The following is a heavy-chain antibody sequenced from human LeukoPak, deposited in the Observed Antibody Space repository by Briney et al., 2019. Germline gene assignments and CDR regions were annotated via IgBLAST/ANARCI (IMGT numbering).Heavy chain of an antibody. CDR2: IYTSGST. Sequence: SETLSLTCAVYGGSFSGYYWSWIRQPAGKGLEWIGRIYTSGSTNYNPSLKSRVTISVDTSKNQFSLKLSSVTAADTAVYYCARDGLGFDTSGFSRWGQGTLVTVSS. V-gene: IGHV4-4*07. CDR1: GGSFSGYY. D-gene: IGHD3-3*01. CDR3: ARDGLGFDTSGFSR. J-gene: IGHJ4*02.